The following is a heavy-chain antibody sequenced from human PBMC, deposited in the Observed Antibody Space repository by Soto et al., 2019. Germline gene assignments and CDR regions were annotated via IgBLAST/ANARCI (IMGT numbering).Heavy chain of an antibody. CDR3: TRATFDV. J-gene: IGHJ6*02. V-gene: IGHV3-33*01. Sequence: GGSLRLSCAVTGFDFTTYAMHWVRQTPDKGLEWVAIIWFDGIKEFYAESVRGRFTISIDTSKDTVFLQMNNVRAEDTALYYCTRATFDVWGQGTTVTVSS. CDR1: GFDFTTYA. CDR2: IWFDGIKE.